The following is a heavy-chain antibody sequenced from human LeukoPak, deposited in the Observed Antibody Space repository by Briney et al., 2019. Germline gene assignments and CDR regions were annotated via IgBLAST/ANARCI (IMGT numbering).Heavy chain of an antibody. Sequence: ASVKVSCKASGYTFTSYGISWVRQAPGQGLEWMGWISAYNGNTNYAQKLQGRVTMTTDTSTSTAYMELRSLRSDDTAVYYCARDREDTAMVTRAFDIWAKGQWSPSLQ. CDR2: ISAYNGNT. D-gene: IGHD5-18*01. V-gene: IGHV1-18*01. CDR3: ARDREDTAMVTRAFDI. J-gene: IGHJ3*02. CDR1: GYTFTSYG.